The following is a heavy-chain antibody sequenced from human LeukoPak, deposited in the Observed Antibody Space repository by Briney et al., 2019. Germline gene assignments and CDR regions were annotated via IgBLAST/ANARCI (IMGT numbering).Heavy chain of an antibody. D-gene: IGHD6-19*01. J-gene: IGHJ4*02. Sequence: SETLSLTCAVYGGSFSGYYWSWIRQPPGKGREWVGEINHSGSTNYNPSLKSRVTISVDTSKNQFSLKLSSVTAADTAVYYCARGSSGWYGRFDYWGQGTLVTVSS. CDR1: GGSFSGYY. V-gene: IGHV4-34*01. CDR2: INHSGST. CDR3: ARGSSGWYGRFDY.